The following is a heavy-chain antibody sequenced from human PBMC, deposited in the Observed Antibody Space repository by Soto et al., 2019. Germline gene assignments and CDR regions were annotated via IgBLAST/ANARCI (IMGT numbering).Heavy chain of an antibody. D-gene: IGHD2-2*01. CDR3: AKNKRYCTSTTCPPYYGMDV. CDR1: GFTFSSYG. V-gene: IGHV3-30*18. CDR2: ISYDGSNK. J-gene: IGHJ6*02. Sequence: RGSLRLSCAASGFTFSSYGMHWVRQAPGKGLEWVAVISYDGSNKYFADSVKGRFTISRDNSKNTLYLQMNGLRGEDTAVYYCAKNKRYCTSTTCPPYYGMDVWGQGATVTVSS.